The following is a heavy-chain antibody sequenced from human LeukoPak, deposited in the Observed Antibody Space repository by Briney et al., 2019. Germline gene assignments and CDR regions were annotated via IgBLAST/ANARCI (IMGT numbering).Heavy chain of an antibody. J-gene: IGHJ4*02. D-gene: IGHD1/OR15-1a*01. V-gene: IGHV3-7*01. CDR3: AKHKIAWRTFDC. CDR2: IKEDGSQI. Sequence: GGSLRLSCVASGFTFRDYWMTWVRQAPGKGLEWVANIKEDGSQINHVDSVKGRFTISRDNAKNSLYLQMNSLRVEDTAVYYCAKHKIAWRTFDCWGQGTLVTVSS. CDR1: GFTFRDYW.